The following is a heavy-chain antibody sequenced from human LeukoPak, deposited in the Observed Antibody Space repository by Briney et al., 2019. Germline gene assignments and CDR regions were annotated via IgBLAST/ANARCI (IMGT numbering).Heavy chain of an antibody. CDR2: ISGSGGTT. D-gene: IGHD4-17*01. V-gene: IGHV3-23*01. Sequence: GGSLRLSCAASGFTFSSYAMSWVRQAPGKGLEWVSAISGSGGTTYYADSVKGQFTVSRDNSENTLYLQMNSLRAEDTAVYYCAKDFPDYGDYGYWGQGTLVTVSS. CDR1: GFTFSSYA. J-gene: IGHJ4*02. CDR3: AKDFPDYGDYGY.